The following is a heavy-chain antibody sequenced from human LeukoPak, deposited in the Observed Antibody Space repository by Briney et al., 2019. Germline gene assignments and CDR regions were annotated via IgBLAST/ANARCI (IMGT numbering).Heavy chain of an antibody. Sequence: PSETLSLTCTVSGGSISSGGYYWSWIRQHPGKGLEWIGYIYYSGSTNYNPSLKSRVTVSVDTSKNQFSLKLSSVTAADTAVYYCATHSGSYESYWGQGTLVTVSS. CDR2: IYYSGST. CDR1: GGSISSGGYY. J-gene: IGHJ4*02. V-gene: IGHV4-31*03. D-gene: IGHD1-26*01. CDR3: ATHSGSYESY.